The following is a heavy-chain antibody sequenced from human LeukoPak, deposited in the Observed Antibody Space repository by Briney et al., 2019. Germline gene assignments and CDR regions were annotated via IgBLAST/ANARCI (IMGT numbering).Heavy chain of an antibody. Sequence: SVKVSCKASGYTFTAYYIHWVRQAPGQGLEWMGWINPNGGDTNYAQKFQGRVTMTRDTSISTAYLDLIRLRFDDTAVYYCARRVDRGHYYMFDYWGQGTLVTVSS. CDR2: INPNGGDT. CDR3: ARRVDRGHYYMFDY. CDR1: GYTFTAYY. J-gene: IGHJ4*02. D-gene: IGHD3-10*01. V-gene: IGHV1-2*02.